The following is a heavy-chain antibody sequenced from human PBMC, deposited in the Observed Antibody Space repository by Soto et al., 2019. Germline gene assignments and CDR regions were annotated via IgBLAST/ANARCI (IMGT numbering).Heavy chain of an antibody. Sequence: SXKVSFKASGYKXTTYFIHLVRQAPGQGLEWMGMIRPSGGTGYGQKFRGRVTMTIDTSTTTAYMELRNLTAEYTSIYFSVRGYCTTTPCSGDFQHWGQGTLGTVS. V-gene: IGHV1-46*01. CDR1: GYKXTTYF. CDR3: VRGYCTTTPCSGDFQH. J-gene: IGHJ1*01. D-gene: IGHD2-8*01. CDR2: IRPSGGT.